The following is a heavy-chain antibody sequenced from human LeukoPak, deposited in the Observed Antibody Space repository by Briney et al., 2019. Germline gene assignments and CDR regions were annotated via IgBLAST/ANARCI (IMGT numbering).Heavy chain of an antibody. V-gene: IGHV1-46*01. D-gene: IGHD3-3*01. CDR2: INPSGGST. Sequence: ASVKASCKASGYTFTSYYMHWVRQAPGQGLEWMGIINPSGGSTSYAQKFQGRVTMTRDMSTSTVYMELSSLRSEDTAVYYCARDRITIFGVVPGWFDPWGQGTLVTVSS. CDR1: GYTFTSYY. J-gene: IGHJ5*02. CDR3: ARDRITIFGVVPGWFDP.